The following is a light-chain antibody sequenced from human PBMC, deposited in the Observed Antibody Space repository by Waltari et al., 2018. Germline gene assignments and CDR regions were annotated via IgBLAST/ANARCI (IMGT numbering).Light chain of an antibody. CDR1: QGVGRT. V-gene: IGKV3-20*01. Sequence: EIVLTQSPGTLSLSPGERVTLSCRASQGVGRTLVWYQQKPGQAPRLLMYGASIRATGIPDRCSGSGSGTDFSLTISRLEPEDFAVYYCQHYVRLPVTFGQGTKVEIK. CDR2: GAS. CDR3: QHYVRLPVT. J-gene: IGKJ1*01.